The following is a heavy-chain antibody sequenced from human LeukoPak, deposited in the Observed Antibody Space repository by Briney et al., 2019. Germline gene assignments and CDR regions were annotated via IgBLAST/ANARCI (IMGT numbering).Heavy chain of an antibody. J-gene: IGHJ4*02. CDR1: GGTFSSYA. CDR3: ARESGWQWLGYYFDY. Sequence: SVKVSCKASGGTFSSYAISWVRQDPGQGLEWMGGIIPIFGTANYAQKFQGRVTITADESTSTAYMELSSLRSEDTAVYYCARESGWQWLGYYFDYWGQGTLVTVSS. CDR2: IIPIFGTA. V-gene: IGHV1-69*13. D-gene: IGHD6-19*01.